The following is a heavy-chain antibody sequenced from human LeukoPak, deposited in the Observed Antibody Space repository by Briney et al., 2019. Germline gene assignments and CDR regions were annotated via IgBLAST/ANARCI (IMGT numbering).Heavy chain of an antibody. D-gene: IGHD3-10*01. CDR2: IYYSRST. Sequence: PSETLSLTCTVSGYSISSGYYWGWIRQPPGKGLEWIGYIYYSRSTNYNPSLKSRVTISVDTSKNQFSLKLSSVTAADTAVYYCAKGTPITMVRGGWFDPWGQGTLVTVSS. CDR1: GYSISSGYY. CDR3: AKGTPITMVRGGWFDP. J-gene: IGHJ5*02. V-gene: IGHV4-61*01.